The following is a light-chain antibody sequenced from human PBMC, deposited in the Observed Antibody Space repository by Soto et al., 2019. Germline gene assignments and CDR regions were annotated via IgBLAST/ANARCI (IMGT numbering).Light chain of an antibody. J-gene: IGLJ1*01. V-gene: IGLV1-51*01. CDR3: GSWDSSLSAYV. CDR1: SSNIGGKS. CDR2: DDN. Sequence: SVMTQPPSVSAAPGQKVTISCSGSSSNIGGKSVSWYQQLPGTAPKLLIYDDNKRPSGIPDRFSGSKSGTSATLGITGFQTGDEADYYCGSWDSSLSAYVFGTGTKLTVL.